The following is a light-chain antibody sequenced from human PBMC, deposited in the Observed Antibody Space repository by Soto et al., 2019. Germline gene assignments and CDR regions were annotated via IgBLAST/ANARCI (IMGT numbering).Light chain of an antibody. CDR1: QSVSSY. CDR3: QQRSNWPPIT. V-gene: IGKV3-11*01. J-gene: IGKJ5*01. Sequence: EIVLTRPRATLSLSPGERATLSCRASQSVSSYLAWYQQKRGQAPRLLIYDASSRAAGFPDRFSGSGSETDFTLTISSLEPEDFAVYYCQQRSNWPPITFGQGTRLEIK. CDR2: DAS.